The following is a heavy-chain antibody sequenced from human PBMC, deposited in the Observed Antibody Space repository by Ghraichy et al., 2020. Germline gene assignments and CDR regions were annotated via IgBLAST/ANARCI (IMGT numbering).Heavy chain of an antibody. CDR3: AKDRVVVTAIPAWFDP. CDR2: ISYDGSNK. CDR1: GFTFSSYG. D-gene: IGHD2-21*02. Sequence: GESLNISCAASGFTFSSYGMHWVRQAPGKGLEWVAVISYDGSNKYYADSVKGRFTISRDNSKNTLYLQMNSLRAEDTAVYYCAKDRVVVTAIPAWFDPWGQGTLVTVSS. V-gene: IGHV3-30*18. J-gene: IGHJ5*02.